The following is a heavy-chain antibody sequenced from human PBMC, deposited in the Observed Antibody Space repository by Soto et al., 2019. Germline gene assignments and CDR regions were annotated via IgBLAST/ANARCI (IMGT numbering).Heavy chain of an antibody. Sequence: QITLKESGPTLVKPTQTLTLTCTFSGFSLTTRGVGVGWIRQSPGKALEWLAVIYWDDDKRYSPSLKSRLTITKYPTKNEVGLTMTNMDPVDTATYYCARRLRVSVLAFHRYWYFDLWGRGTLVTVSS. D-gene: IGHD3-16*01. CDR1: GFSLTTRGVG. CDR3: ARRLRVSVLAFHRYWYFDL. V-gene: IGHV2-5*02. J-gene: IGHJ2*01. CDR2: IYWDDDK.